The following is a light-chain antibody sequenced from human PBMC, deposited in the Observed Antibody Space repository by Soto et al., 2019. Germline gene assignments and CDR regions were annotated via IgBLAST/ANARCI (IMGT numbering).Light chain of an antibody. J-gene: IGKJ2*01. V-gene: IGKV3-20*01. CDR3: LQYGSSPPAYT. CDR2: GAS. CDR1: QYVSGSY. Sequence: ESVLTQSPGTLSLSPGDRATLSCRASQYVSGSYFAWYQQKPGQAPRLLIYGASSRATGIPDRFSGSGSGTDFTLPINRLEPEDFAVYYCLQYGSSPPAYTFGQGTKLEIK.